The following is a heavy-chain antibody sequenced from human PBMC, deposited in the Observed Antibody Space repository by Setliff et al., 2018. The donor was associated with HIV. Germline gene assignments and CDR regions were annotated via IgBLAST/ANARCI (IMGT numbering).Heavy chain of an antibody. D-gene: IGHD3-3*01. V-gene: IGHV4-34*01. Sequence: SETLSLTCAVYGGSFSGYYWSWIRQPPGKGLEWIGEINHDRTTNYNPSLKSRVTITVDTSRNQFSLTLNSVTAADTAVYYCARGSRQLTIFGVVFKTNYYFMDVWGKGTAVTVSS. J-gene: IGHJ6*03. CDR1: GGSFSGYY. CDR3: ARGSRQLTIFGVVFKTNYYFMDV. CDR2: INHDRTT.